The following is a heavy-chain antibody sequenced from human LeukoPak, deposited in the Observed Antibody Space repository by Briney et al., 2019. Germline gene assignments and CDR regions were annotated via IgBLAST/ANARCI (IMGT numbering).Heavy chain of an antibody. D-gene: IGHD2-2*01. CDR2: IIPIFGTA. Sequence: ASVKVSCKASGYTFTDYYLHWVRQAPGQGLEWMGGIIPIFGTANYAQKFQGRVTITADKSTSTAYMGLSSLRSEDTAVYYCASSTGSSVVYFDYWGQGTLVTVSS. CDR3: ASSTGSSVVYFDY. CDR1: GYTFTDYY. J-gene: IGHJ4*02. V-gene: IGHV1-69*06.